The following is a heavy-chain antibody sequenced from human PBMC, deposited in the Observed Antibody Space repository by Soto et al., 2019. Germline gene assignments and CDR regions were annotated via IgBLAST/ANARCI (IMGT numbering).Heavy chain of an antibody. D-gene: IGHD6-13*01. CDR2: IIPIFGTA. CDR1: GGTFSSYA. Sequence: SVKVSCKASGGTFSSYAISWLRQAPGQGLEWMGGIIPIFGTANYAQKFQGRVTITADESTSTAYMELSSLRSEDTAVYYCAFIEARVNWFDPWGQGTLVTVSS. V-gene: IGHV1-69*13. CDR3: AFIEARVNWFDP. J-gene: IGHJ5*02.